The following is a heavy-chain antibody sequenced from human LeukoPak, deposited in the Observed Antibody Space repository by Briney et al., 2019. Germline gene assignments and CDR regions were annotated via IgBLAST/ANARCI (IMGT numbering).Heavy chain of an antibody. CDR3: ASSLRSSGWTDY. V-gene: IGHV3-7*01. Sequence: GGSLRLSCAASGFTFSSYWTSWVRQAPGKGLEWVANIKQDGSEKYYVDSVKGRFTISRDNAQNSLYLQMNSLRAEDTAVYYCASSLRSSGWTDYWGQGTLVTVSS. J-gene: IGHJ4*02. D-gene: IGHD6-19*01. CDR1: GFTFSSYW. CDR2: IKQDGSEK.